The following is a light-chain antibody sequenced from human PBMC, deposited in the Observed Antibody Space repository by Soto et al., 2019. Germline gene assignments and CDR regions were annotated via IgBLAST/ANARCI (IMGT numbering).Light chain of an antibody. Sequence: IQLTQSPSSLSASVGDRVTVTGRAGRGISSFLAWYQLKPGKATKLLIYKASTLKSGVPSRFSGTGSGTEFHLKISSLQPEDFETYSCQQLNSYPLTFGQGTRLET. CDR2: KAS. CDR1: RGISSF. V-gene: IGKV1-9*01. CDR3: QQLNSYPLT. J-gene: IGKJ5*01.